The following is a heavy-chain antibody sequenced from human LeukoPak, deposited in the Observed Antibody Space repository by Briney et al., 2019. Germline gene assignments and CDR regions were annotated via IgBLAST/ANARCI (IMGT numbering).Heavy chain of an antibody. CDR3: ARDRGCSSTSCYTETFDY. V-gene: IGHV1-18*01. CDR1: GYTFTSYD. Sequence: GASVKVSCKASGYTFTSYDINWVRQATGQGLEWMGWISAYNGNTNYAQKLQGRVTMTTDTSTSTAYMELRSLRSDDTAVYYCARDRGCSSTSCYTETFDYWGQGTLVTVSS. CDR2: ISAYNGNT. D-gene: IGHD2-2*02. J-gene: IGHJ4*02.